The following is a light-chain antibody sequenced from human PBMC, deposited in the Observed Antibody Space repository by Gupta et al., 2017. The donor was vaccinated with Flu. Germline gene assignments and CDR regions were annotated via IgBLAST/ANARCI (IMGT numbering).Light chain of an antibody. CDR1: QSLLHSNGYNY. CDR3: IQALQTPST. V-gene: IGKV2-28*01. J-gene: IGKJ4*01. CDR2: LGS. Sequence: DIVMTQSPLSLPVTPGEPASISCRSSQSLLHSNGYNYLDWYLQKPGQSPQLLIYLGSNRASGVPDRFSGSGSGTDFTLKISRVEAEYVGVYYCIQALQTPSTFGGGTKVEIK.